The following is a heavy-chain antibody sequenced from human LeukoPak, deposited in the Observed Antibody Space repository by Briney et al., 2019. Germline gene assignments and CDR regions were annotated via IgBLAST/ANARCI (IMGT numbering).Heavy chain of an antibody. CDR3: AKTAASLLWFGAHWFDP. J-gene: IGHJ5*02. CDR1: GFTFRNYG. CDR2: IRFDARFQ. V-gene: IGHV3-30*02. Sequence: GGSLRLSCAASGFTFRNYGVHWVRQAPGKGLEWVAFIRFDARFQYYADSVRGRFTISRDNSKNTLYLQMNSLRAEDTAVYYCAKTAASLLWFGAHWFDPWGQGTLVTVSS. D-gene: IGHD3-10*01.